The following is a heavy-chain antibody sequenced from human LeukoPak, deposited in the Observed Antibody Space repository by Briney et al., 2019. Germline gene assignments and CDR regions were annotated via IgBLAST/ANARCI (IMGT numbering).Heavy chain of an antibody. CDR2: IRGGGEK. J-gene: IGHJ4*02. CDR1: GFSFTTYA. CDR3: AKANWMSDADAVW. Sequence: GGSLRLSCAAFGFSFTTYAMSWVRQAPARGLEWVSSIRGGGEKFYADIVRSRFTLSRDDSTNTVYLQLNNMRVEDTAIYYCAKANWMSDADAVWWGQGDLVTVSS. D-gene: IGHD2-2*03. V-gene: IGHV3-23*01.